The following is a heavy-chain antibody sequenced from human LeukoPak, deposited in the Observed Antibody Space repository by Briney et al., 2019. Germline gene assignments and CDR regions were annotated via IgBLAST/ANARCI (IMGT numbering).Heavy chain of an antibody. J-gene: IGHJ4*02. CDR2: ISAYNGNT. Sequence: ASVKVSCKASGYTFTSYGISWVRQAPGQGLEWMGWISAYNGNTNYAQKLQGRVTMTTDTSTSTACMELRSLRSDDTAVYYCAREGDTAMGVVYYFDYWGQGTLVTVSS. V-gene: IGHV1-18*01. D-gene: IGHD5-18*01. CDR3: AREGDTAMGVVYYFDY. CDR1: GYTFTSYG.